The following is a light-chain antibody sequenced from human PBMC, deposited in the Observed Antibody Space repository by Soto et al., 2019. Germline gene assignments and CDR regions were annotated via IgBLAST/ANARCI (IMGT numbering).Light chain of an antibody. Sequence: EIVMTQSPATLSVSPGERATLSCRASQSISNKLAWIQQKPGQAPRLLIYDTSTRATDLPARFSGSGSGTEFTLTISSLQSEDWAVYYCQQYQKWPRTFGQGTKVEIK. V-gene: IGKV3-15*01. CDR1: QSISNK. J-gene: IGKJ1*01. CDR3: QQYQKWPRT. CDR2: DTS.